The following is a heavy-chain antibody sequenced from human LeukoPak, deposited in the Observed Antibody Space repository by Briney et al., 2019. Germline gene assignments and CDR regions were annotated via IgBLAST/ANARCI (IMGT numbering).Heavy chain of an antibody. D-gene: IGHD3-3*01. CDR1: GYSFTSYW. Sequence: GESLKISCKGSGYSFTSYWIGWVRQMPGKGLEWMGIIYPGDSDTRYSPSFQGQVTISADKSISTAYLQWSSLKASDTAMYYCARRISGYYGRPPYYYYYMDVWGKGTTVTVSS. CDR2: IYPGDSDT. CDR3: ARRISGYYGRPPYYYYYMDV. J-gene: IGHJ6*03. V-gene: IGHV5-51*01.